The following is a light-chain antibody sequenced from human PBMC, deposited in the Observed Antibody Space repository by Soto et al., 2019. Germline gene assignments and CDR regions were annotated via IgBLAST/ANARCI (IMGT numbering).Light chain of an antibody. V-gene: IGLV1-47*01. J-gene: IGLJ2*01. CDR3: AAWDDSLSGQGV. CDR1: SSNIGSNY. CDR2: RNN. Sequence: QSVLTQSPSASGTPGQRVTISCSGSSSNIGSNYVYWYQQLPGTAPKLLIYRNNQRPSGVPDRFSGSKSGTSASLAISGLRSEDEADYYCAAWDDSLSGQGVFGGGTKLTVL.